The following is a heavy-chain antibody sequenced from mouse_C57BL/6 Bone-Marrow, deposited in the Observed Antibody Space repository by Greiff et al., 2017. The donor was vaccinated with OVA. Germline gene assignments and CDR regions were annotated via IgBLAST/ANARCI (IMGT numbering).Heavy chain of an antibody. D-gene: IGHD2-2*01. CDR3: ARDAGKYGYAKDYYAMDY. CDR1: GYTFTSYW. J-gene: IGHJ4*01. V-gene: IGHV1-59*01. CDR2: IDPSDSYT. Sequence: QVQLQQPGAELVRPGTSVKLSCKASGYTFTSYWMHWVKQRPGQGLEWIGVIDPSDSYTNYNQKFKGKATLTVDTSSSTAYMQLSSLTSEDSAVYYCARDAGKYGYAKDYYAMDYWGQGTSVTVSS.